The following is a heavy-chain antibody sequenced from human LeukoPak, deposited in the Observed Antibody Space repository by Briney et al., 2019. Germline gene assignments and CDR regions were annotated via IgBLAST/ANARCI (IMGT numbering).Heavy chain of an antibody. D-gene: IGHD6-13*01. CDR3: AKDMGIAANYFDY. V-gene: IGHV3-30*18. Sequence: GGSLRLSCAASGFTFSSYGMHWVRQAPGKGLEWVAGISYDGSNKYYADSVKSRFTISRDNSKNTLYLQMNSLRAEDTAVYYCAKDMGIAANYFDYWGQGTLVTVSS. CDR2: ISYDGSNK. CDR1: GFTFSSYG. J-gene: IGHJ4*02.